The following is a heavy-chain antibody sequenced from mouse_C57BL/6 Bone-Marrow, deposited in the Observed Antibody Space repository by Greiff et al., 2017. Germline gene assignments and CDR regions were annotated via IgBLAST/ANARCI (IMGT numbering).Heavy chain of an antibody. CDR2: IDPSDSYT. V-gene: IGHV1-69*01. J-gene: IGHJ4*01. Sequence: QVQLQQPGAELVMPGASVKLSCKASGYTFTSSWMHWVKQRPGQGLEWIGEIDPSDSYTNYNQKFKGKSTLTVDKSSSTAYMQLSSLTSEDSAVYYCARPAYYSNVYAMDYWGQGTSVTVSS. D-gene: IGHD2-5*01. CDR3: ARPAYYSNVYAMDY. CDR1: GYTFTSSW.